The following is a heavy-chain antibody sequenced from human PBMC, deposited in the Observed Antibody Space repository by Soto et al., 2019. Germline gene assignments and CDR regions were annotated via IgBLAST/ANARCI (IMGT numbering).Heavy chain of an antibody. Sequence: ASVKVSCKASGYTFTSYGISWVRQAPGQGLEWMGWISAYNGNTNYAQKFQDRVTMTRDTSTSTAYIELISLRSEDTAVFYCARVFGTYYDILTGLWGGHFDYWGQGTQVTVSS. V-gene: IGHV1-18*01. CDR1: GYTFTSYG. D-gene: IGHD3-9*01. CDR2: ISAYNGNT. CDR3: ARVFGTYYDILTGLWGGHFDY. J-gene: IGHJ4*02.